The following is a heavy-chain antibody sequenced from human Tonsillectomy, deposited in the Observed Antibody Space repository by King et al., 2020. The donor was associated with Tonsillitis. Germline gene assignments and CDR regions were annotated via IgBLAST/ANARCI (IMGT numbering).Heavy chain of an antibody. J-gene: IGHJ4*02. CDR2: IFPGDSDT. CDR1: GYSFTNYW. D-gene: IGHD6-13*01. V-gene: IGHV5-51*01. CDR3: ARPRFIATAGFYFDY. Sequence: VQLVESGAEVKKPGESLKISCKGSGYSFTNYWIGWVRQMPGKGLEWMGIIFPGDSDTRYSPSFQGQVTISADKSISTAYLQWSSLQASDTAMYYCARPRFIATAGFYFDYWGQGTLVTVSS.